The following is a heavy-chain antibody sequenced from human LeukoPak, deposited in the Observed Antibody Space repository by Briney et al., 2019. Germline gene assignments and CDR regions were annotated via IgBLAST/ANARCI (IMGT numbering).Heavy chain of an antibody. Sequence: SVKVSCKASGGTFSSYAISWVRQAPGQGLEWMGGIIPIFGTANYAQKFQGRVTMTRNTSISTAYMELSSLRSEDTAVYYCARGFYGDYVDYWGQGTLVTVSS. J-gene: IGHJ4*02. CDR1: GGTFSSYA. D-gene: IGHD4-17*01. CDR3: ARGFYGDYVDY. V-gene: IGHV1-69*05. CDR2: IIPIFGTA.